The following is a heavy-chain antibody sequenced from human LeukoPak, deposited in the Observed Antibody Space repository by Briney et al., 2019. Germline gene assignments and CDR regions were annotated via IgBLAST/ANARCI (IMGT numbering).Heavy chain of an antibody. D-gene: IGHD6-13*01. CDR3: ARALPSSWYFFDY. J-gene: IGHJ4*02. V-gene: IGHV3-48*04. CDR2: ISSSSSTI. CDR1: GFTFSSYS. Sequence: PGGSLRLSCAASGFTFSSYSMNWVRQAPGKGLEWVSYISSSSSTIYYADSVKGRFTISRDNAKNSLYLQMNSLRAEGTAVYYCARALPSSWYFFDYWGQGTLVTVSS.